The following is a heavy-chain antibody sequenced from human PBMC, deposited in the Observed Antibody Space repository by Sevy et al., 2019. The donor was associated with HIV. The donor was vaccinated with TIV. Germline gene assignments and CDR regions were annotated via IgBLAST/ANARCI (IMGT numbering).Heavy chain of an antibody. Sequence: GESLKISCAASGFTFSNFWMSSVRQAPVKGLEFVANIKQDGSENFYADSVKGRFTISRDNAKNSLFLQMNNLRVEETAVYYCARDHPSTAPFDYWGQGTLVTVSS. CDR3: ARDHPSTAPFDY. CDR2: IKQDGSEN. CDR1: GFTFSNFW. D-gene: IGHD2-21*02. J-gene: IGHJ4*02. V-gene: IGHV3-7*03.